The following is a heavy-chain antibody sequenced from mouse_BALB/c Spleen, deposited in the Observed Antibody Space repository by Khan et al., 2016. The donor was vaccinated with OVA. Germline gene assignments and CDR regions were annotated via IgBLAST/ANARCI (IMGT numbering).Heavy chain of an antibody. Sequence: QVQLQQSGAELARPGASVMMSCKTSGYTFTNNTMHWVKQRPGQGLEWIGYINPRTGYTNYIQHFKDKATLTADKSSNTAYMQLSSLTSEDSALYYCARRTTGYTLDYWGQGTSVTVSS. CDR1: GYTFTNNT. D-gene: IGHD2-14*01. V-gene: IGHV1-4*01. J-gene: IGHJ4*01. CDR3: ARRTTGYTLDY. CDR2: INPRTGYT.